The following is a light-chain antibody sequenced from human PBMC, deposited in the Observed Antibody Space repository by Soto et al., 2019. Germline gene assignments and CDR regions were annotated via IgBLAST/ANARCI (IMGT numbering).Light chain of an antibody. CDR1: SSNIGAGYD. V-gene: IGLV1-40*01. Sequence: QSVLTQPSSVSGAPGQRVTISCTGSSSNIGAGYDVHWYHQLPGTAPKLLIYGNSNRPSGVPDRFSGSKSGTSASLAITGLQAEDEADYYCQSYDSSLSGSVFGTGTKLTVL. J-gene: IGLJ1*01. CDR3: QSYDSSLSGSV. CDR2: GNS.